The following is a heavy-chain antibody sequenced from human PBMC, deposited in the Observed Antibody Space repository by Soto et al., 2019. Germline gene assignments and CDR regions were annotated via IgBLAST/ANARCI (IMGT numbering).Heavy chain of an antibody. J-gene: IGHJ6*02. CDR2: IDPSDSYT. CDR1: GYSFTSYW. CDR3: ARHSPLVAAAGTNYYYGIDV. V-gene: IGHV5-10-1*01. D-gene: IGHD6-13*01. Sequence: PGESLKISCKGSGYSFTSYWISWVRQMPGKGLEWMGRIDPSDSYTNYSPSFQGHVTISADKSISTAYLQWSSLKASDTAMYYCARHSPLVAAAGTNYYYGIDVWGQGTTVTVSS.